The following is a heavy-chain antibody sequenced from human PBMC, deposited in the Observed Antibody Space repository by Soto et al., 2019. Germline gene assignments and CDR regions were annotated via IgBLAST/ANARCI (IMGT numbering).Heavy chain of an antibody. CDR3: AGEQQLVRGFDY. J-gene: IGHJ4*02. V-gene: IGHV3-53*01. CDR1: GFTVSSNY. Sequence: GGSLRLSCAASGFTVSSNYMSWVRQAPGKGLEWVSVIYSGGSTYYADSVKGRFTISRDNSKNTLYLQMNSLRAEDTAVYYCAGEQQLVRGFDYWGQGTLVTVSS. CDR2: IYSGGST. D-gene: IGHD6-13*01.